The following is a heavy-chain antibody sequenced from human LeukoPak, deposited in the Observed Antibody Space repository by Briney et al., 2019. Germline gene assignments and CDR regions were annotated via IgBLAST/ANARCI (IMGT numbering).Heavy chain of an antibody. V-gene: IGHV3-21*01. J-gene: IGHJ6*03. Sequence: GGSLRLSCAASGFSFSSYSMNWVRQAPGKGLEWVSSISSSSSYIYYADSVKGRFTISRDNAKNSLYLQMNSLRAEDTAVYYCARDGMRLAARPVYMDVWGKGTTVTVSS. CDR3: ARDGMRLAARPVYMDV. CDR1: GFSFSSYS. CDR2: ISSSSSYI. D-gene: IGHD6-6*01.